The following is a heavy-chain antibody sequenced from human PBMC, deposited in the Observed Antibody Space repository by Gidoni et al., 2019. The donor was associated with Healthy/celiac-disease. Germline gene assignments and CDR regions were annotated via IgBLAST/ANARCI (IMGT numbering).Heavy chain of an antibody. V-gene: IGHV1-69*02. CDR3: ARATAVAGTDY. D-gene: IGHD6-19*01. CDR1: GGTFSSYT. CDR2: IIPILGIA. Sequence: QFQLVQSGAEVKKPGSSVTVSCKASGGTFSSYTVSWLRQAPGRGLEWMGRIIPILGIANYAKKFQGKVTITADKSTSTAYMELCNLRSEDTAVYYCARATAVAGTDYWGQGTLVTVSS. J-gene: IGHJ4*02.